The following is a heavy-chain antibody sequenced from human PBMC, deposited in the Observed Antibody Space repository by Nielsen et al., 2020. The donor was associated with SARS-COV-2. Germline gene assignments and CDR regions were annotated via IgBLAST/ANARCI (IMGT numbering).Heavy chain of an antibody. J-gene: IGHJ6*02. D-gene: IGHD4-11*01. CDR1: GFTFSSYW. CDR2: IKQDGSEK. CDR3: ARGYSNTGYYYYGMDV. Sequence: GESLKISCAASGFTFSSYWMSWVRQAPGKGLEWVANIKQDGSEKYYVDSVKGRFTISRENAKNSLYLQMNSLRAGDTAVYYCARGYSNTGYYYYGMDVWGQGTTVTVSS. V-gene: IGHV3-7*01.